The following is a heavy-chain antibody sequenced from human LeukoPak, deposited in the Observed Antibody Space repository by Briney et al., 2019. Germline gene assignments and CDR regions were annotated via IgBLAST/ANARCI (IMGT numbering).Heavy chain of an antibody. D-gene: IGHD2-15*01. J-gene: IGHJ3*01. V-gene: IGHV3-48*03. CDR3: AREANVVAH. Sequence: PWGSLRLSCAASGFTFSSYEMNWVRQAPGKGLEWVSFISSSGTTMYYADSVKGRFTISRDNAKNSLYLQMNSLRAEDTAVYYCAREANVVAHWGQGTMVTVSS. CDR2: ISSSGTTM. CDR1: GFTFSSYE.